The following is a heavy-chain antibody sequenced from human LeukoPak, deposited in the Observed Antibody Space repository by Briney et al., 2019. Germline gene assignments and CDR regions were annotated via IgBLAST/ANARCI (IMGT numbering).Heavy chain of an antibody. CDR2: ISSSSSTM. D-gene: IGHD5-18*01. CDR1: GFTFSYYS. V-gene: IGHV3-48*01. Sequence: GGSLRLSCAASGFTFSYYSMNWVRQAPGKGLEWVSYISSSSSTMYYADSVKGRFTISRDNAKKSLYLEMNSLRAEDTAVYYCATSPVYSYGHPYYFDYWGQGTLVTVSS. J-gene: IGHJ4*02. CDR3: ATSPVYSYGHPYYFDY.